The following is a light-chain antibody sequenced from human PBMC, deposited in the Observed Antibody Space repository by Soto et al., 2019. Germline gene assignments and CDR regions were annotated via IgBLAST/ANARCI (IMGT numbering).Light chain of an antibody. J-gene: IGKJ1*01. Sequence: DIQMTQSPSTLSASVGDRGTVTCRASHSISNWLAWYQQKPGKAPKLLIFKASTLESGVPSRFSGSGSGTEFTLNISSLQPDDFATYHCQQYDTYPRTFGQGTKVDIK. V-gene: IGKV1-5*03. CDR3: QQYDTYPRT. CDR2: KAS. CDR1: HSISNW.